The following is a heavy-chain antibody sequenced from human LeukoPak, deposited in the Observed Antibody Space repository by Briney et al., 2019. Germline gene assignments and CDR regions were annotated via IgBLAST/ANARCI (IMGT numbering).Heavy chain of an antibody. CDR1: GFTFNTQD. D-gene: IGHD6-19*01. CDR2: ITIAGGT. J-gene: IGHJ4*02. Sequence: GGSLRLSCAASGFTFNTQDMRWVRQAPGKGLEWVSSITIAGGTFYADSVRGRFTISRDNSKDTLDLQMNSLRVEDTAVYYCGKGRVSEWGQGTLVTVSS. V-gene: IGHV3-23*01. CDR3: GKGRVSE.